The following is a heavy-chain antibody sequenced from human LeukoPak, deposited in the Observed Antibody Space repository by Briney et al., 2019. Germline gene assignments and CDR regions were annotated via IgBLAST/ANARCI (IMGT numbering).Heavy chain of an antibody. CDR2: ISYDGSGK. V-gene: IGHV3-30*18. CDR3: AKEDVSGWYGFDY. J-gene: IGHJ4*02. D-gene: IGHD6-19*01. CDR1: GFTFSSYG. Sequence: GGSLRLSCAASGFTFSSYGMHWVRQAPGKGLEWVAVISYDGSGKYYGDSVKGRFTISRDNSKNTVYLQMNSLRPEDTAVYYCAKEDVSGWYGFDYWGQGTMVTVSS.